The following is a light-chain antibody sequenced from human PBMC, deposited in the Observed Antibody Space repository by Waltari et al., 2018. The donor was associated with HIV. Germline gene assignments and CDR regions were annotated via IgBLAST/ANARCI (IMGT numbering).Light chain of an antibody. J-gene: IGKJ1*01. Sequence: DVVMTQSPLSLPVTLGQPASISCKSRQSLVSSDGNTYLVWFQQRPGQSQRRLIYKVSDRDSGVPDRFSGSGSGADFTLKISRVEAEDIGVYFCMQGTHWPRTFGLGTKVEI. CDR2: KVS. CDR1: QSLVSSDGNTY. V-gene: IGKV2-30*01. CDR3: MQGTHWPRT.